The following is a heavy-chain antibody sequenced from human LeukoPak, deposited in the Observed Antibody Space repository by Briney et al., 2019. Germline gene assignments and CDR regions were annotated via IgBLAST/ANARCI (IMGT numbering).Heavy chain of an antibody. CDR3: AKDGRCSGGSCYSSHDY. V-gene: IGHV3-33*06. D-gene: IGHD2-15*01. J-gene: IGHJ4*02. CDR2: IWNDGSSK. CDR1: GFSFRNYA. Sequence: PGGSLRLSCAASGFSFRNYAMHWVRQAPGRGLQWVAVIWNDGSSKYYTDSVKGRFTISRDNSKNALYLQMNSLRAEDTAVYYCAKDGRCSGGSCYSSHDYWGQGTLVTVSS.